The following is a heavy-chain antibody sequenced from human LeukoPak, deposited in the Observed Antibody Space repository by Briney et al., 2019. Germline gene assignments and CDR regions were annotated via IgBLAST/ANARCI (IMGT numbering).Heavy chain of an antibody. D-gene: IGHD1-1*01. V-gene: IGHV3-7*01. CDR1: GLTFSSYW. J-gene: IGHJ4*02. CDR3: AKNDNYVFEY. Sequence: PGGSLRLSCAASGLTFSSYWMSWVRQAPGKGLEWVANIKQDGSVKHYVTSVKGRFTISRDNAKNSLFLQLSSLRAEDTAVYYCAKNDNYVFEYWGQGILVTVSS. CDR2: IKQDGSVK.